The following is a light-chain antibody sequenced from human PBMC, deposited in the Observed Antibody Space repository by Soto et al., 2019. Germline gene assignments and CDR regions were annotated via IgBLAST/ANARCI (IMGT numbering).Light chain of an antibody. CDR2: AAS. Sequence: DIQMTQSPSSLSASVGDRVTITGRASKAIGNYLACNHKKPGKVPKLLISAASTLKSGVPSRFIGSGSGTDFTLTISSLQPEDVGTYYGQKYDSAPWTFGQGTKVEIK. V-gene: IGKV1-27*01. CDR3: QKYDSAPWT. J-gene: IGKJ1*01. CDR1: KAIGNY.